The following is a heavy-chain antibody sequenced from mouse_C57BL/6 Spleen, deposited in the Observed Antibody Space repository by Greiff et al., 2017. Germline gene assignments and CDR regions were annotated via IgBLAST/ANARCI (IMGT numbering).Heavy chain of an antibody. D-gene: IGHD2-4*01. Sequence: VQLQQSGAELAKPGASVKLSCKASGYTFTSDWMPWVKQRPGQGLEWIGYINPSSGYTKSNQKFKDKATLTADKSSSTAYMQLSSLTYEDSAVYYCARDDYDRYFDVWGTGTTVTVSS. CDR3: ARDDYDRYFDV. J-gene: IGHJ1*03. V-gene: IGHV1-7*01. CDR2: INPSSGYT. CDR1: GYTFTSDW.